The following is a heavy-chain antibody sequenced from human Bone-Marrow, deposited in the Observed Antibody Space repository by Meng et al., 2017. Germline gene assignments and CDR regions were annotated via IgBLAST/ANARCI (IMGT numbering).Heavy chain of an antibody. V-gene: IGHV1-69*13. J-gene: IGHJ6*02. D-gene: IGHD2-21*02. Sequence: SVKVSCKASGGTFSSYAISWVRQAPGQGLEWMGGIIPIFGTANYAQKFQGRVTITADESTSTAYMELSSLRSEDTAVYYCASSYCGGDCYSGSLYYYYYGMDVWSQGNMVTVSS. CDR1: GGTFSSYA. CDR2: IIPIFGTA. CDR3: ASSYCGGDCYSGSLYYYYYGMDV.